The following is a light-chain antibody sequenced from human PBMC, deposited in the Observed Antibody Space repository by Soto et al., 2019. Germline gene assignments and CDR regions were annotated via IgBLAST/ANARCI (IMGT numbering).Light chain of an antibody. V-gene: IGKV3-11*01. CDR3: QQRSNWPLT. Sequence: EIVLTQSPATLSLSPGERATLSCRASQSVSGYLAWYQQKPGQAPRLLLYEASNRATGIPARFSGSGSGTDFTLTISSLEPEDCALYYCQQRSNWPLTFGGGTKVEIK. CDR2: EAS. CDR1: QSVSGY. J-gene: IGKJ4*01.